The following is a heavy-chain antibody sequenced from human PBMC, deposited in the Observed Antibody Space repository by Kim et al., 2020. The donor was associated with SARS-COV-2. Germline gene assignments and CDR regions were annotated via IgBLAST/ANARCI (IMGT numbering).Heavy chain of an antibody. CDR2: ISSNGGST. J-gene: IGHJ3*02. V-gene: IGHV3-64*01. Sequence: GGSLRLSCAASGFTFSSYAMHWVRQAPGKGLEYVSAISSNGGSTYYANSVKGRFTISRDNSKNTLYLQMGSLRAEDMAVYYCARVRPRDDDAFDIWGQGTMVTVSS. CDR1: GFTFSSYA. CDR3: ARVRPRDDDAFDI.